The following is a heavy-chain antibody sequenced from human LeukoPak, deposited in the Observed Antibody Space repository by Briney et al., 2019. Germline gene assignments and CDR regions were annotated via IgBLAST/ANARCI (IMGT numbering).Heavy chain of an antibody. J-gene: IGHJ4*02. V-gene: IGHV3-23*01. CDR3: AKTETIYDSSGYYPYYFDY. CDR2: ISGSGGST. D-gene: IGHD3-22*01. CDR1: GFTFSSYA. Sequence: GGSLRLSCAASGFTFSSYAMSWVRQAPGKGLEWVSAISGSGGSTYYADSVKGRFTISRDNSKNTLYLQMNSLRAEDTAVYYCAKTETIYDSSGYYPYYFDYWGQGTLVTVSS.